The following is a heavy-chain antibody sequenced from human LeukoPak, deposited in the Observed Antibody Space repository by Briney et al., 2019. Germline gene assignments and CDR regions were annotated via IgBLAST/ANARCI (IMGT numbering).Heavy chain of an antibody. CDR1: GGTFSSYA. V-gene: IGHV1-69*04. CDR3: ARGIGGNLIYYFDY. J-gene: IGHJ4*02. CDR2: IIPILGIA. D-gene: IGHD2-15*01. Sequence: SVKVSCKASGGTFSSYAISWVRQAPGQGLEWMGRIIPILGIANYAQKFQGRVTITADKSTSTAYMELSSLRSEDTAVYYCARGIGGNLIYYFDYWGQGTLVTVSS.